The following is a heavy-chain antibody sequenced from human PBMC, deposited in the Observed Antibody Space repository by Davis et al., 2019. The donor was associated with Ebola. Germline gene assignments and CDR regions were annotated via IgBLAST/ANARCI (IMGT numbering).Heavy chain of an antibody. V-gene: IGHV1-18*01. CDR1: GYIFTPYD. D-gene: IGHD2-15*01. Sequence: ASVKVSCKASGYIFTPYDINWVRQAPGQGLEWMGWISAYNGNTNYAQKLQGRVTMTTDTSTSTAYMELRSLRSDDTAVYYCARDLLRDIVVVVAATTPGYWGQGTLVTVSS. J-gene: IGHJ4*02. CDR3: ARDLLRDIVVVVAATTPGY. CDR2: ISAYNGNT.